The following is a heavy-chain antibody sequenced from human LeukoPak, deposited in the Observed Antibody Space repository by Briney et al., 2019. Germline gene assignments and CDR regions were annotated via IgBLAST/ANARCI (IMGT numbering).Heavy chain of an antibody. J-gene: IGHJ4*02. V-gene: IGHV3-30-3*01. Sequence: GRSPRLSCAASGFTFSSYAMHWVRQAPGKGLEWVAVISYDGSNKYYADSVKGRFTISRDNSKNTLYLQMNSLRAEDTAVYYCARDAVAYCGGDCNFDYWGQGTLVTVSS. CDR1: GFTFSSYA. CDR3: ARDAVAYCGGDCNFDY. CDR2: ISYDGSNK. D-gene: IGHD2-21*02.